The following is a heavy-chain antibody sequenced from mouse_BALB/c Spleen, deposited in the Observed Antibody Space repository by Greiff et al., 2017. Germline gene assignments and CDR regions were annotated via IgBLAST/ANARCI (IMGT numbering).Heavy chain of an antibody. CDR1: GYTFTSYW. V-gene: IGHV1-69*02. D-gene: IGHD2-14*01. CDR2: IDPSDSET. J-gene: IGHJ1*01. CDR3: ARGVRRTDWYFDV. Sequence: QVQLQQSGAELVKPGAPVKLSCKASGYTFTSYWMNWVKQRPGRGLEWIGRIDPSDSETHYNQKFKDKATLTVDKSSSTAYIQLSSLTSEDSAVYYCARGVRRTDWYFDVWGAGTTVTVSS.